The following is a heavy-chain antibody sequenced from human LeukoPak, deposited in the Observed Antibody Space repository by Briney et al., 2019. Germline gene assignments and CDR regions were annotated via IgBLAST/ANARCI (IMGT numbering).Heavy chain of an antibody. D-gene: IGHD3-22*01. Sequence: PSETLSLTCTVSGGSISIYYWSWIRQPAGKGLEWIGRIYTSGSTNYNPSLKSRVTMSVDTSKNQFSLKLSSVTAADTAVYYCAEVRGYYDSSGYYYGVFDYWGQGTLVTVSS. J-gene: IGHJ4*02. V-gene: IGHV4-4*07. CDR1: GGSISIYY. CDR3: AEVRGYYDSSGYYYGVFDY. CDR2: IYTSGST.